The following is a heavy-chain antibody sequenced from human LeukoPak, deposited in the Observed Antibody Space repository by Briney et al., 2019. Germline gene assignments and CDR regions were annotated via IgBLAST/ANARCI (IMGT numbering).Heavy chain of an antibody. Sequence: SETQSLTCTVSGDSISSFYWNWIRQLPGKGLEWIAYINYSGSTNYNPSLKSRVTISIHTSKNQFSLKLSSVTAADTAVYYCAKQSPDSSGWYDFDYWGQGTLATVSS. CDR1: GDSISSFY. V-gene: IGHV4-59*08. J-gene: IGHJ4*02. CDR2: INYSGST. CDR3: AKQSPDSSGWYDFDY. D-gene: IGHD6-19*01.